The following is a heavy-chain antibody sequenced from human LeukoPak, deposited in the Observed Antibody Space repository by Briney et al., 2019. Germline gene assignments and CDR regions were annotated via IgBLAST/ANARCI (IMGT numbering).Heavy chain of an antibody. D-gene: IGHD2-15*01. CDR1: GFTFSSYG. CDR3: AKDHGSSYYFDY. J-gene: IGHJ4*02. CDR2: ISYDGSNK. V-gene: IGHV3-30*18. Sequence: GGSLRLSCAASGFTFSSYGMHWVRQAPGKGLEWVAVISYDGSNKYYADSVKGRFTISRDNSKNTLYLQMNSLRAEDTAVYYCAKDHGSSYYFDYWGQGTLVTVSS.